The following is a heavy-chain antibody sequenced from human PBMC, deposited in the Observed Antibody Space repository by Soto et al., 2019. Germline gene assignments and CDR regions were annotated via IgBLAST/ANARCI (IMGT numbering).Heavy chain of an antibody. CDR2: ISGSGGMT. J-gene: IGHJ3*02. CDR3: PKDVTMAREIRPLDS. Sequence: EAQLLQSGGGLVPPGGSLRLSCVASGFAFGNYPMAWVRQTPGKGLQWISTISGSGGMTDNEDSVRGRFTVSIDHSKDTGHLKLTSLRAAETAVNFFPKDVTMAREIRPLDSGGQGTTVT. V-gene: IGHV3-23*01. CDR1: GFAFGNYP. D-gene: IGHD3-10*01.